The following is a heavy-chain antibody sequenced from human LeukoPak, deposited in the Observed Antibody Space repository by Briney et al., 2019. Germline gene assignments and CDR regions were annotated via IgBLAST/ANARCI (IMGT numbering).Heavy chain of an antibody. CDR2: ISGSGGST. V-gene: IGHV3-23*01. Sequence: QPGGSLRLSCAASGFTFSSYAMSWVRQAPGKGLEWVSAISGSGGSTYYADSVKGRFTISRDNSKNTLYLQMNSLRAEDTAVYYCAKKGPIVLMMYAAVDYWGQGTLVTVSS. J-gene: IGHJ4*02. CDR1: GFTFSSYA. CDR3: AKKGPIVLMMYAAVDY. D-gene: IGHD2-8*01.